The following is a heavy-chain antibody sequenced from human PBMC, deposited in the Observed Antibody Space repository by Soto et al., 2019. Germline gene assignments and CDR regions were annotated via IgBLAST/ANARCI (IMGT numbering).Heavy chain of an antibody. D-gene: IGHD3-10*01. CDR1: GGSISSYY. Sequence: QVQLQEAGPGLVKPSDTLSLTCTVSGGSISSYYWSWIRQPPGKGLEWIGYIYYTGSTNYNPSLKSRVTISVDTSKNRCSLKLTSVTAADTAVYYCARRYGSAFDFWGQGTMVTVSS. CDR3: ARRYGSAFDF. J-gene: IGHJ3*01. V-gene: IGHV4-59*01. CDR2: IYYTGST.